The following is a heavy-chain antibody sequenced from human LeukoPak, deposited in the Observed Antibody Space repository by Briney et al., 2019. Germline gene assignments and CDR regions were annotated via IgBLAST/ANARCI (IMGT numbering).Heavy chain of an antibody. J-gene: IGHJ1*01. V-gene: IGHV3-7*01. D-gene: IGHD3-22*01. CDR1: GFTFSSSW. CDR3: ATYSSLNRREFQF. CDR2: IKTDGSEK. Sequence: GGSLRLSCAASGFTFSSSWMSWVRQAPGKGLEWVANIKTDGSEKYYVDSVKGRFTISRDNAKNSLYLQMNSLRAEDTAVYYCATYSSLNRREFQFWGQGTLLTVSS.